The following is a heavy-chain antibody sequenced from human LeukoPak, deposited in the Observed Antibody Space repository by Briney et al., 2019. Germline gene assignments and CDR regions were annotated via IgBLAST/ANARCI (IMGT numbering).Heavy chain of an antibody. V-gene: IGHV4-4*09. Sequence: SETLSLTCTVSGASISGHYWSWLRQPPGKGLEWVAYTHTSAETNYSPSLKSRLTISADTSNNQVSLQLTSVTAADTAVYYCARHSGRELRHSSNYYDMDVWGKGTAVTVSS. CDR1: GASISGHY. CDR2: THTSAET. J-gene: IGHJ6*03. D-gene: IGHD1-26*01. CDR3: ARHSGRELRHSSNYYDMDV.